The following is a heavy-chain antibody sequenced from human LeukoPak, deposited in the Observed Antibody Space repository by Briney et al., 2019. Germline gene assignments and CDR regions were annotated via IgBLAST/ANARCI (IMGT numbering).Heavy chain of an antibody. Sequence: PGGSLRLSCAASEFTFSAYSMNWVRQAPGKGLEWISYINSDSSTISYADSVKGRFTIYRDNAKNSVYLQMNSLRDEDTAVYFCARDKDWGFDYWGQGTLVTVSS. CDR3: ARDKDWGFDY. D-gene: IGHD7-27*01. CDR2: INSDSSTI. J-gene: IGHJ4*02. CDR1: EFTFSAYS. V-gene: IGHV3-48*02.